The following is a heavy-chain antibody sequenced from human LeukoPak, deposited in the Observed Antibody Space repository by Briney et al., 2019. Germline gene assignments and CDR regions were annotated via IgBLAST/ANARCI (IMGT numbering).Heavy chain of an antibody. CDR1: GFTFSSFA. D-gene: IGHD2-15*01. J-gene: IGHJ4*02. CDR3: AKDAIYCSGGSCSSGYDYFDY. Sequence: PGGSLRLSCAASGFTFSSFAMSWVRQAPGKGPEWVSLISGSGISTYYADSVKGRFTISRDNSKNTLYLQMNSLRAEDTAVYYCAKDAIYCSGGSCSSGYDYFDYWGQGTLVTVSS. V-gene: IGHV3-23*01. CDR2: ISGSGIST.